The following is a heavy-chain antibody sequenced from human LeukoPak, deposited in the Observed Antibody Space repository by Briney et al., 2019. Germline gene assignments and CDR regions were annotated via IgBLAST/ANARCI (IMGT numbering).Heavy chain of an antibody. CDR1: DYSISSGYY. Sequence: SETLSLTCTVSDYSISSGYYWGWIRQPPGKGLEWIGSIYHSGSTYYNPSLKSRVTISVDTSKNQFSLNRISVTAADTAYYMDVWGKRTTVTGSS. CDR2: IYHSGST. CDR3: V. V-gene: IGHV4-38-2*02. J-gene: IGHJ6*03.